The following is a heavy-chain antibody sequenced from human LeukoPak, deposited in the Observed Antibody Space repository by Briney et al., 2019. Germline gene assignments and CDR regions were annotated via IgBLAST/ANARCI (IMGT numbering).Heavy chain of an antibody. D-gene: IGHD3-3*01. CDR2: IYYSGIT. CDR3: ARSWGITALGAFDI. J-gene: IGHJ3*02. V-gene: IGHV4-59*08. CDR1: GGSISSYY. Sequence: SETLSLTCTVSGGSISSYYWSWIRQPPGKGLEWIGYIYYSGITNHNPSLKSRVTISADTSKNHFSLKVRSVTAADTAVYYCARSWGITALGAFDIWGQGTMVTVSS.